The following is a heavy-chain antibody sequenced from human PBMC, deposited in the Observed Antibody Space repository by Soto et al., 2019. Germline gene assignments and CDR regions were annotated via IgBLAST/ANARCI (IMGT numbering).Heavy chain of an antibody. CDR2: INAGNGNT. CDR1: GYSFTSYV. CDR3: ARGVENIVVVLDVFGYYGMDV. D-gene: IGHD2-2*01. J-gene: IGHJ6*02. Sequence: ASVKVSCKASGYSFTSYVIYWVRQAPGQRLEWMGWINAGNGNTKSPQKFQARVTITSDTSASTAYMELSSLRSEDTAVYFCARGVENIVVVLDVFGYYGMDVWGQGTTVTVSS. V-gene: IGHV1-3*01.